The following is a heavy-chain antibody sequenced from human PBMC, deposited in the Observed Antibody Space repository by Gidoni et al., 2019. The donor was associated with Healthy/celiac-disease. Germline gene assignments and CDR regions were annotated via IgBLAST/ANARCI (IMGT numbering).Heavy chain of an antibody. D-gene: IGHD6-19*01. V-gene: IGHV3-7*01. Sequence: EVQLVESGGGLVQPGGSLRLSCAASGFTFSSYWMSWVRQAPGKGLEWVANIKQDGSEKYYVDSVKGRFTISRDNAKNSLYLQMNSLRAEDTAVYYCARDSYGWVAVAGDFDYWGQGTLVTVSS. J-gene: IGHJ4*02. CDR3: ARDSYGWVAVAGDFDY. CDR1: GFTFSSYW. CDR2: IKQDGSEK.